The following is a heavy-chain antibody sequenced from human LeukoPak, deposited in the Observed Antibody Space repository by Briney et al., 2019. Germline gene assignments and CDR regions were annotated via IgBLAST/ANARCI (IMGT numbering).Heavy chain of an antibody. Sequence: GGSLRLSCAASGFTFSNYNMNWVRQAPGKGLEWVSSITSSRTYIYYADSVMCRFTISRDNAKNSLYLQMNSLRAEDTAVYYCARAEYGSGSYHIDYWGQGTLVTVSS. D-gene: IGHD3-10*01. V-gene: IGHV3-21*01. CDR1: GFTFSNYN. CDR3: ARAEYGSGSYHIDY. J-gene: IGHJ4*02. CDR2: ITSSRTYI.